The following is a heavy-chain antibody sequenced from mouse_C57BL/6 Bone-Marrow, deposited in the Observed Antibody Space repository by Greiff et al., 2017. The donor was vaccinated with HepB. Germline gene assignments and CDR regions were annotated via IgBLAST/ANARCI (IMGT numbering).Heavy chain of an antibody. J-gene: IGHJ3*01. V-gene: IGHV1-61*01. D-gene: IGHD1-1*01. Sequence: VQLQQPGAELVRPGSSVKLSCKASGYTFTSYCMDWVKQRPGQGLEWIGNIYPSDSETHYNQKFKDKATLTVDKSSSTAYMQLSSLTSEDSAVYYCASYGSRAWFAYWGQGTLVTVSA. CDR1: GYTFTSYC. CDR2: IYPSDSET. CDR3: ASYGSRAWFAY.